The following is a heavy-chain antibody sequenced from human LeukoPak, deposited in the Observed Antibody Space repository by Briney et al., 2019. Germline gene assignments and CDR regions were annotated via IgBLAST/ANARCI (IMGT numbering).Heavy chain of an antibody. Sequence: SETLSPTCTVSGASISSYYWSWIRQPPGKGLEWIGDIYYSGSIKYNPSLKSRVTMSVDTSKNQFSLKLSSVTAADTAIYYCARENPSGYYNRPIDYWGQGTLVTVSS. CDR3: ARENPSGYYNRPIDY. CDR2: IYYSGSI. V-gene: IGHV4-59*01. CDR1: GASISSYY. J-gene: IGHJ4*02. D-gene: IGHD3-22*01.